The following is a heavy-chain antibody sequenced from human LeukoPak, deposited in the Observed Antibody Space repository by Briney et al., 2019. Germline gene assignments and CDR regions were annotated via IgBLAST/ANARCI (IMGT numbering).Heavy chain of an antibody. CDR2: IYHTGST. J-gene: IGHJ3*02. CDR1: GDSISSGDW. CDR3: ATYGDYIVDAFDI. V-gene: IGHV4-4*02. Sequence: SGTLSLTCAVSGDSISSGDWWSWVRQPPGKGLEWIGEIYHTGSTNYNPSLKSRVTMSVDKSKNQFSLKLNSVSAADTAVHYCATYGDYIVDAFDIWGQGTMVTVSS. D-gene: IGHD4-17*01.